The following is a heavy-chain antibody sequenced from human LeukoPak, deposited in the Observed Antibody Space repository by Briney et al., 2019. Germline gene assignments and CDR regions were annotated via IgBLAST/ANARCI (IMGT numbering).Heavy chain of an antibody. V-gene: IGHV4-4*09. Sequence: SETLSLTCTVSGGSISSYYWSWIRQPPGKGLEWIGYIYTSGSTNYNPSLKSRVTISVDTSKNQFSLKLSSVTAADTAVYYCARLADFGANSYYFDYWGRGTLVTVSS. D-gene: IGHD4-23*01. CDR2: IYTSGST. CDR1: GGSISSYY. J-gene: IGHJ4*02. CDR3: ARLADFGANSYYFDY.